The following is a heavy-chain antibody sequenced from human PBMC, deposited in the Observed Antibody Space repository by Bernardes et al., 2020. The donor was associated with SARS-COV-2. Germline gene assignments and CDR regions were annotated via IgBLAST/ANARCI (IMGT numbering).Heavy chain of an antibody. CDR2: ISASTRTI. CDR1: EFTFNSYS. V-gene: IGHV3-48*04. CDR3: ARDRLEWFYDSSGVGY. D-gene: IGHD3-22*01. J-gene: IGHJ4*02. Sequence: GGSLRLSCAASEFTFNSYSMNWVRQAPGKGLEWVSYISASTRTIYYADSVKGRFTVSRDNAKDSLFLQMNSLRAEDTAVYYCARDRLEWFYDSSGVGYWGQGALVTVSS.